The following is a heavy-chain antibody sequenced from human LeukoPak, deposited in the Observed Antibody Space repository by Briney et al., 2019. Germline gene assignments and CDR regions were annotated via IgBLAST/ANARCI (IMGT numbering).Heavy chain of an antibody. V-gene: IGHV3-53*05. CDR1: GFTVSSNY. CDR2: IYSGGST. D-gene: IGHD3-22*01. CDR3: AKGDGITMIVVANVPFDY. J-gene: IGHJ4*02. Sequence: GGSLRLSCAASGFTVSSNYMSWVRQAPGKGLEWVSIIYSGGSTFYADSVKGRFTISRDNSKNTLYLQMNSLRAEDTAVYYCAKGDGITMIVVANVPFDYWGQGTLVTVSS.